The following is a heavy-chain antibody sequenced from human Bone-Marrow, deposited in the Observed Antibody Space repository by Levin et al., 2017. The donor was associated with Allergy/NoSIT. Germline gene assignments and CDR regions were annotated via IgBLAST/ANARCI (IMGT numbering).Heavy chain of an antibody. CDR3: ARDLSDYYGSGTGWFDP. Sequence: GESLKISCAASGFTFSSYWMHWARQAPGKGLVWVSLINSDGSSTSYADSVKGRFTISSDNAKDTLYLQMNSLRAEDTAVYYCARDLSDYYGSGTGWFDPWGQGTLVTVSS. CDR1: GFTFSSYW. J-gene: IGHJ5*02. CDR2: INSDGSST. V-gene: IGHV3-74*01. D-gene: IGHD3-10*01.